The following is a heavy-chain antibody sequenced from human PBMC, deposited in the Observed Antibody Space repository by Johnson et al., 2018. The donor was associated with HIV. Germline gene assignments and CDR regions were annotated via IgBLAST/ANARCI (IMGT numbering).Heavy chain of an antibody. D-gene: IGHD3-10*01. V-gene: IGHV3-30*04. J-gene: IGHJ3*02. CDR1: GFTFSSYA. Sequence: QVQLVESGGGVVQPGRSLRLSCAASGFTFSSYAMHWVRQAPGKGLEWVTVISYDGSNKHYAGSVEGRFTISRDNGRDSLYLQMGSLTAEDTAVYYCARNPTSHWYGSESYSGITDMWGQGTKVTVSS. CDR3: ARNPTSHWYGSESYSGITDM. CDR2: ISYDGSNK.